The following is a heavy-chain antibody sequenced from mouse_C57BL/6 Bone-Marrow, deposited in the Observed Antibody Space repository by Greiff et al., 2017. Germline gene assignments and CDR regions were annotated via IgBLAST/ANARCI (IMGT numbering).Heavy chain of an antibody. J-gene: IGHJ2*01. CDR3: ARSVTTVPSFDY. CDR2: IDPSDSYT. V-gene: IGHV1-69*01. CDR1: GYTFTSYW. D-gene: IGHD1-1*01. Sequence: QVQLQQPGAELVMPGASVKLSCKASGYTFTSYWMHWVKQRPGQGLEWIGEIDPSDSYTNYNQQFKGKSTLTVDKSSSTSYMQLSSLTSEDSAVYYCARSVTTVPSFDYWGQGTTLTVSS.